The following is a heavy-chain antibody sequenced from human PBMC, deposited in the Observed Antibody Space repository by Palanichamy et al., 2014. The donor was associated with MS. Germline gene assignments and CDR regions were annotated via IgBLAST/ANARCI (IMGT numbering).Heavy chain of an antibody. D-gene: IGHD6-19*01. CDR1: GFSFSDYS. Sequence: QVQLVESGGGLVKPGGSLRLSCPASGFSFSDYSMTWVRQAPGKGLEWVTYITGSGSTTYHADSVKGRFTVSRDNAKNSLYLQMSSLRAEDTAVYYCARVAAVAGPYWFFDVWGRGALVTVSS. CDR2: ITGSGSTT. J-gene: IGHJ2*01. V-gene: IGHV3-11*01. CDR3: ARVAAVAGPYWFFDV.